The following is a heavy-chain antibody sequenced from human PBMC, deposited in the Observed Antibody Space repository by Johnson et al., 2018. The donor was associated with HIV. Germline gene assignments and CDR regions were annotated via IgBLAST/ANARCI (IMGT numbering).Heavy chain of an antibody. J-gene: IGHJ3*02. CDR2: ISSSGRTI. Sequence: QMLLVESGGGLVKPGGSLRLSCAASGFTFSDYYMSWIRQATGKGLEWVSYISSSGRTIYYVDSVKGRFTISRDNTKNSLYLQMNSVRDDDTAVYYCARGQWLVPGAFDIWGQGTMVTVSS. CDR1: GFTFSDYY. V-gene: IGHV3-11*04. D-gene: IGHD6-19*01. CDR3: ARGQWLVPGAFDI.